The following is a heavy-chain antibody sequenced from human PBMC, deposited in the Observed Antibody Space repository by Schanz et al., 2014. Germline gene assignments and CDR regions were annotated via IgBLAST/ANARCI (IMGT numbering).Heavy chain of an antibody. J-gene: IGHJ3*01. CDR2: LYTGGST. V-gene: IGHV3-53*01. Sequence: VQLVESGGGSVQPGGSLRLSCAVSGFTVSTNYMTWVRQAPGKGLECVSGLYTGGSTFYAESVRGRFFISRDSSKNTLFLHMNSLRAEDTAVYFCVRDAGRDGYNLAFDVWGQGTLVTVSS. D-gene: IGHD1-1*01. CDR3: VRDAGRDGYNLAFDV. CDR1: GFTVSTNY.